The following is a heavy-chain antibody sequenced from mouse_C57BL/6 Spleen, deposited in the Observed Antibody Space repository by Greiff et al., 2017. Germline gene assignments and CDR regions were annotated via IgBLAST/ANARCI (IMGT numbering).Heavy chain of an antibody. D-gene: IGHD2-12*01. CDR1: GYAFSSSW. V-gene: IGHV1-82*01. CDR2: IYPGDGDT. Sequence: QVQLQQSGPELVKPGASVKISCKASGYAFSSSWMNWVKQRPGTGLEWIGRIYPGDGDTNYNGKFKGKATLTADKSSSTAYMQLSSLTSEDSAVYFCARDDPIRAWFAYWGQGTLVTVSA. CDR3: ARDDPIRAWFAY. J-gene: IGHJ3*01.